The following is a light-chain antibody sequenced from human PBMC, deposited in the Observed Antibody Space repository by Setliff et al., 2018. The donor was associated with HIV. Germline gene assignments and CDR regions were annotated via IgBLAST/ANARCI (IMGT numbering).Light chain of an antibody. CDR1: SSDVGLYNF. CDR2: DVT. CDR3: SSFRTSRKFG. V-gene: IGLV2-14*01. Sequence: ALAQPASVSGSPGQSITISCTGTSSDVGLYNFVSWYQQHPGKVPKLIIYDVTNRPSGISHRFSGAKSGNTASLTISGLQADDEADYYCSSFRTSRKFGFGTGTKV. J-gene: IGLJ1*01.